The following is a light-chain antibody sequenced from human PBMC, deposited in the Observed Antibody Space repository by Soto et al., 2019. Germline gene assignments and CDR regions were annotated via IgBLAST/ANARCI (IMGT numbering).Light chain of an antibody. CDR3: CSYAGNKTVV. J-gene: IGLJ3*02. CDR1: SSDVGAYIY. Sequence: QSVLTQPRSVSGSPGQSVTISCTGTSSDVGAYIYVSWYQQYPAKAPKVMIYDVSRRPSGVPDRFSGSKSGNTASLTISGLQAEDEAVYYCCSYAGNKTVVFGGGTKLTV. CDR2: DVS. V-gene: IGLV2-11*01.